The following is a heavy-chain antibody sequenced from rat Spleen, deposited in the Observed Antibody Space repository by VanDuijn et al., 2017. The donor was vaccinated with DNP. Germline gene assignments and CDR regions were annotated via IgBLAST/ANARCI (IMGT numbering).Heavy chain of an antibody. D-gene: IGHD1-7*01. CDR3: AREEAYYGYDYFDY. CDR2: INYSGTT. V-gene: IGHV3-1*01. J-gene: IGHJ2*01. Sequence: EVQLQESGSGLVKPSQSLSLTCSVTGYSITNNYWGWIRQFPGNGMEWIGHINYSGTTTYNPSLKSRISITRDTSKNQFFLHLNSVTTEDTATYYCAREEAYYGYDYFDYWGQGLMVTVSS. CDR1: GYSITNNY.